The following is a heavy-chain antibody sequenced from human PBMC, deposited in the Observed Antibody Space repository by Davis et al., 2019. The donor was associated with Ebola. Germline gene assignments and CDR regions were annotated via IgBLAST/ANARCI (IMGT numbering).Heavy chain of an antibody. CDR2: IIPVSGIP. D-gene: IGHD3-22*01. Sequence: SVKVSCKASGYTFASYTMHWVRQAPGQGLDWMGGIIPVSGIPKYAQKFQGRVTITADESTSTAYMELSSLRSEDTAVYYCARDRYSDGSGYFFEQSHWGQGTLVTVSS. CDR3: ARDRYSDGSGYFFEQSH. V-gene: IGHV1-69*13. CDR1: GYTFASYT. J-gene: IGHJ4*02.